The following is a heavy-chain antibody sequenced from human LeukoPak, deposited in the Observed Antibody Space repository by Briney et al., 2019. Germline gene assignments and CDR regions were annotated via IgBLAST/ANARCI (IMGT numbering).Heavy chain of an antibody. CDR2: IIPIFGTA. CDR3: ARLTGTTNAFDI. CDR1: GGTFSSYA. V-gene: IGHV1-69*01. J-gene: IGHJ3*02. D-gene: IGHD1-7*01. Sequence: SVKVSCKASGGTFSSYAISWVRQAPGQGFEWMGGIIPIFGTANYAQKFQGRVTITADESTSTAYMELSSLRSEDTAVYYCARLTGTTNAFDIWGQGTMVTVSS.